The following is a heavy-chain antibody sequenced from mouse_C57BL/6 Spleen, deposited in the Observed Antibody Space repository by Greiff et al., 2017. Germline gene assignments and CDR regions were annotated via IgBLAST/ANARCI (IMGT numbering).Heavy chain of an antibody. Sequence: QVQLKQSGAELVRPGASVKLSCKASGYTFTDYYINWVKQRPGQGLEWIARIYPGSGNTYYNEKFKGKATLTAEKSSSTAYMQLSSLTSEDSAVYFCARKEGAMDYWGQGTSVTVSS. V-gene: IGHV1-76*01. J-gene: IGHJ4*01. CDR3: ARKEGAMDY. CDR1: GYTFTDYY. CDR2: IYPGSGNT.